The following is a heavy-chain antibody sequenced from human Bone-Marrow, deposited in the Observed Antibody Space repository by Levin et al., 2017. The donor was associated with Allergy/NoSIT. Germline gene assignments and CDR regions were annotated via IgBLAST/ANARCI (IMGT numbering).Heavy chain of an antibody. J-gene: IGHJ4*02. V-gene: IGHV1-18*01. D-gene: IGHD1/OR15-1a*01. Sequence: SVKVSCKASGYKFPNYGITWVRQALGQGLEWMALINPYNNNTHYAQKFQARVSVTTEPSTNTAYLELRSLGPDDTAMYFCARGTVNYDFWGQGTLVTVS. CDR2: INPYNNNT. CDR3: ARGTVNYDF. CDR1: GYKFPNYG.